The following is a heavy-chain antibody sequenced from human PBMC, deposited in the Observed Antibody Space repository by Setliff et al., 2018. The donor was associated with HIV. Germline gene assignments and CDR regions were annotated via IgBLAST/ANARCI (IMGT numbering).Heavy chain of an antibody. V-gene: IGHV4-59*12. CDR3: ARGGAVSADFDS. Sequence: ASETLSLTCTVSGGSIRSYYWSWIRQPPGKGLEGIGYIYYSGSTNYNASLKSRVTISVDTSKNQFSLSLNSVTAADTAVYFCARGGAVSADFDSWGQGTRVTVS. D-gene: IGHD3-16*01. J-gene: IGHJ5*01. CDR2: IYYSGST. CDR1: GGSIRSYY.